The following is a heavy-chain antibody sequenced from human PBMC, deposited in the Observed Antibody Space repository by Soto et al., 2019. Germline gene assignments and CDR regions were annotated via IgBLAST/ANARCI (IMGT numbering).Heavy chain of an antibody. Sequence: QVQLQESGPGLVKPSQTLSLTCTVSGDSVSGGDSYWSWIRQPPGKALEWIGYTSFSGYTSYTPSIKRRVTISVDMSKSTFYLRLTSVTAADTAIYYCVRGGNPYHYATSGPGTFDKWGQGTLVSVSS. CDR2: TSFSGYT. V-gene: IGHV4-30-4*01. CDR1: GDSVSGGDSY. CDR3: VRGGNPYHYATSGPGTFDK. J-gene: IGHJ4*02. D-gene: IGHD3-22*01.